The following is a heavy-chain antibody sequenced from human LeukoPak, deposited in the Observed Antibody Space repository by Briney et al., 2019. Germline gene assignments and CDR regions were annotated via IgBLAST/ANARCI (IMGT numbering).Heavy chain of an antibody. CDR3: TTAYYVWGSYRPSAPSFDY. D-gene: IGHD3-16*02. CDR2: IKSKTDGGTT. V-gene: IGHV3-15*01. J-gene: IGHJ4*02. Sequence: GGSLRLSCAASGFTFSNAWMSWVRQAPGKGLEWVGRIKSKTDGGTTDYAAPVKGRFTISRDDSKNTLYLQMNSPKTEDTAVYYCTTAYYVWGSYRPSAPSFDYWGQGTLVTVSS. CDR1: GFTFSNAW.